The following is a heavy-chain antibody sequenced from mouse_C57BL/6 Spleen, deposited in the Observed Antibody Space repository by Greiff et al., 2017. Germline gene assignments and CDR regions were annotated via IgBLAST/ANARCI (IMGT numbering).Heavy chain of an antibody. V-gene: IGHV1-19*01. J-gene: IGHJ4*01. D-gene: IGHD2-4*01. CDR3: ARWRADDDDGRSYYAMDY. CDR2: IKPYNGGT. Sequence: EVQLQQSGPVLVKPGASVKMSCKASGYTFTDYYMNWVKQSPGQSLEWIGVIKPYNGGTSYNQKFKGKATLTVDKSSSTAYMELNSLTSEDSAVYYCARWRADDDDGRSYYAMDYWGQGTSVTVSS. CDR1: GYTFTDYY.